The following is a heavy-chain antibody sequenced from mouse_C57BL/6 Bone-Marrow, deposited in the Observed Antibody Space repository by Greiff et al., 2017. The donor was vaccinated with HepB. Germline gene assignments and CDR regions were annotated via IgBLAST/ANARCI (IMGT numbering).Heavy chain of an antibody. D-gene: IGHD1-1*01. J-gene: IGHJ4*01. V-gene: IGHV15-2*01. CDR1: DSEVFPIAY. CDR2: ILPSIGRT. CDR3: ARRGNYGSSLYAMDY. Sequence: QVQLQQSGSELRSPGSSVKLSCKDFDSEVFPIAYMSWVRQKPGHGFEWIGGILPSIGRTIYGEKFEDKATLDADTLSNTAYLELNSLTSEDSAIYYCARRGNYGSSLYAMDYWGQGTSVTVSS.